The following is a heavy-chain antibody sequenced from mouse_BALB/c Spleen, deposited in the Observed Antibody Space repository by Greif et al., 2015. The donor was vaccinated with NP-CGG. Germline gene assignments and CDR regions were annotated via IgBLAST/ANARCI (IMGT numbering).Heavy chain of an antibody. CDR1: GFTFSSFG. CDR2: ISSGSSTI. J-gene: IGHJ4*01. Sequence: EVQLVESGGGLVQPGGSRKLSCAASGFTFSSFGMHWVRQAPEKGLEWVAYISSGSSTIYYADTMKGRFTISRDNPKNTLFLQMTSLRSEDTAMYYCARSGYGNSYYYAMDYWGQGTSVTVSS. V-gene: IGHV5-17*02. D-gene: IGHD2-1*01. CDR3: ARSGYGNSYYYAMDY.